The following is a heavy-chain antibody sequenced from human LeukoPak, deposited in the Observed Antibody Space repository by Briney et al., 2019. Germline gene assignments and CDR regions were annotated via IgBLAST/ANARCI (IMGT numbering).Heavy chain of an antibody. CDR2: ISSTSSAI. D-gene: IGHD3-16*01. V-gene: IGHV3-48*04. Sequence: GGSLRLSCTASGFKFSSFSMNWTRQAPGKGLEWLSYISSTSSAIYYADSVKGRFTISRDNAKNSLYLQMDSLRAEDTAIYYCARVIGSYGDSAYWGQGTLVTVSS. CDR3: ARVIGSYGDSAY. J-gene: IGHJ4*02. CDR1: GFKFSSFS.